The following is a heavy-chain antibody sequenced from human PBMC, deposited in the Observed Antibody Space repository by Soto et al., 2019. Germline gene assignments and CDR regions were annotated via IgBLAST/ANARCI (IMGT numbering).Heavy chain of an antibody. D-gene: IGHD2-15*01. CDR3: ARGPPYCSGGSCYPWWFDP. V-gene: IGHV1-69*01. J-gene: IGHJ5*02. Sequence: QVQLVQSGAEVKKPGSSVKVSCTASGGTFSSYAISWVRQAPGQGLEWMGGIIPIFGTANYAQKFQGRVTITADESTSTAYMELSSLRSEDTAVYYCARGPPYCSGGSCYPWWFDPWGQGTLVTVSS. CDR2: IIPIFGTA. CDR1: GGTFSSYA.